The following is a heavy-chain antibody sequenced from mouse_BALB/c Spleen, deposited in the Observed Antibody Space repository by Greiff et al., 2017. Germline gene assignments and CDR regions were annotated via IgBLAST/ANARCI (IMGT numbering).Heavy chain of an antibody. CDR3: ARHRTDFDY. CDR2: ISSGGGST. V-gene: IGHV5-12-1*01. CDR1: GFAFSSYD. Sequence: EVKLVESGGGLVKPGGSLKLSCAASGFAFSSYDMSWVRQTPEKRLEWVAYISSGGGSTYYPDTVKGRFTISRDNAKNTLYLQMSSLKSEDTAMYYCARHRTDFDYWGQGTTLTVSS. J-gene: IGHJ2*01.